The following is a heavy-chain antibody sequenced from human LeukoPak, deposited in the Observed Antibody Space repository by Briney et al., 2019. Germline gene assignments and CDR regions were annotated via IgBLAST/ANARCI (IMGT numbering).Heavy chain of an antibody. CDR1: GGTFSSYA. V-gene: IGHV1-69*06. D-gene: IGHD1-26*01. CDR3: ATPHSGSYFDFDY. CDR2: IIPIFGTA. J-gene: IGHJ4*02. Sequence: ASVKVSCKASGGTFSSYAISWVRQAPGQGLEWMGGIIPIFGTANYAQKFQGRVTMTEDTSTDTAYMELSSLRSEDTAVYYCATPHSGSYFDFDYWGQGTLVTVSS.